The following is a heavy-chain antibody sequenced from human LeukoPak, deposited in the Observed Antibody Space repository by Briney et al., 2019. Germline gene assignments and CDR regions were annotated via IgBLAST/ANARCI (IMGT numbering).Heavy chain of an antibody. V-gene: IGHV4-31*03. CDR2: IYYSGST. CDR1: GGSISSGGYY. D-gene: IGHD6-19*01. Sequence: PSETLSLTCTVSGGSISSGGYYWSWIRQHPGQGLEWIGYIYYSGSTYYNPSLKSRVTISVDTSKNQFSLRLSSVTAADTAVYYCARAAQWLVLDYWGQGTLVTVSS. J-gene: IGHJ4*02. CDR3: ARAAQWLVLDY.